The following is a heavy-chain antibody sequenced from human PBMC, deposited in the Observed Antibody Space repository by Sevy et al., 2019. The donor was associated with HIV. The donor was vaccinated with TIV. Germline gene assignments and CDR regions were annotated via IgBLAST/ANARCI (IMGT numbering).Heavy chain of an antibody. V-gene: IGHV3-30*18. Sequence: GGSLRLSCAASGFTFRNYGIHWVRQAPGKGLDWVAVIGYDGSDKYYADSVKGRFTISRDNSKNTLFLQMNSLRAEDTAVYYCAKERGGSYIPYFYGMDVWGQGTAVTVSS. J-gene: IGHJ6*02. CDR3: AKERGGSYIPYFYGMDV. D-gene: IGHD1-26*01. CDR2: IGYDGSDK. CDR1: GFTFRNYG.